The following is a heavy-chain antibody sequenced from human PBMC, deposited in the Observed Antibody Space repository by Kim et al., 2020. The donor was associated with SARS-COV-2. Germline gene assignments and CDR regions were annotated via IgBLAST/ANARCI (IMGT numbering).Heavy chain of an antibody. Sequence: SETLSLTCAVYGGSFSGYYWSWIRQPPGKGLEWIGEINHSGSTNYNPSLKSRVTISVDTSKNQFSLKLSSVTAADTAVYYCARIVVATTAYHYYYYYGMDVWGQGTTVTVSS. V-gene: IGHV4-34*01. CDR3: ARIVVATTAYHYYYYYGMDV. D-gene: IGHD5-12*01. J-gene: IGHJ6*02. CDR1: GGSFSGYY. CDR2: INHSGST.